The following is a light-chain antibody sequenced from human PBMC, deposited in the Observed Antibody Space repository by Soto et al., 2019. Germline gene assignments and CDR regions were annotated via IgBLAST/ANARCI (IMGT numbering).Light chain of an antibody. Sequence: QSALTQPASVSGSPGQSITISCTGTSSDVGGYNYVSWYQQHPGKAPKLMIYDVSNRPSGVSNRFSGSKSGNTASLTISGLQADDEADYYCSSYTSGSAPGVVFGGGTKVTVL. CDR1: SSDVGGYNY. J-gene: IGLJ2*01. V-gene: IGLV2-14*01. CDR3: SSYTSGSAPGVV. CDR2: DVS.